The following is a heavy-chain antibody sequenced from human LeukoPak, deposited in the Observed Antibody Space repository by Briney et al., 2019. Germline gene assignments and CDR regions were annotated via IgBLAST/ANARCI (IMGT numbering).Heavy chain of an antibody. V-gene: IGHV3-66*02. Sequence: GGSLRLSCAASGFTVSSNYMSWVRQAPGKGLEWVSVIYSGGSTYYADSVKGRFTNSRDNSKNTLYLQMNSLRAEDTAVYYCARIDTALDNDAFDIWGQGTMVTVSS. J-gene: IGHJ3*02. CDR2: IYSGGST. CDR3: ARIDTALDNDAFDI. CDR1: GFTVSSNY. D-gene: IGHD5-18*01.